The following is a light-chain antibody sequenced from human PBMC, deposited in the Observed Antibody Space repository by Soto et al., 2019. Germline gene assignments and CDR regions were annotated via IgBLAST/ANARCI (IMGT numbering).Light chain of an antibody. V-gene: IGLV2-8*01. CDR3: NSYAGSNNGV. Sequence: QSALTQPASVSGSPGQSITISCTGTSSDVGGYNYVSWYQQHPGKAPKLMIYEVSKRPSGVPDRFSGSKSGNTASLTVSGLQAEDAADYYCNSYAGSNNGVFGGGTQLTVL. J-gene: IGLJ3*02. CDR1: SSDVGGYNY. CDR2: EVS.